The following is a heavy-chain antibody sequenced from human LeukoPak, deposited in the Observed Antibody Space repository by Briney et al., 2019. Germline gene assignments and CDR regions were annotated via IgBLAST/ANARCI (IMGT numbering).Heavy chain of an antibody. D-gene: IGHD6-6*01. CDR1: GFTFDDYA. J-gene: IGHJ4*02. V-gene: IGHV3-9*01. Sequence: PGRSLRLSCAASGFTFDDYAMHWVRQAPGKGLEWVSGISWNSGSIGYADSVKGRFTISRDNAKNSLYLQMNSLRAEDTAVYYCARAPEYSSSRLGYWGQGTLVTVSS. CDR2: ISWNSGSI. CDR3: ARAPEYSSSRLGY.